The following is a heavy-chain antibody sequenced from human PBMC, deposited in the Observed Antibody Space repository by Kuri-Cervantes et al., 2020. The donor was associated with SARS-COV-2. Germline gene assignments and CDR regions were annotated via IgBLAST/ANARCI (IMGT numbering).Heavy chain of an antibody. V-gene: IGHV3-21*01. Sequence: LSLTCAASGFTVSSYSMNWVRQAPGKGLEWVSSISSSSYIYYADSVKGRFTISRDNAKNSLYLQMNSLRAEDTAVYYCARARTIAAHPENWLDPWGQGTLVTVSS. D-gene: IGHD6-6*01. CDR3: ARARTIAAHPENWLDP. CDR2: ISSSSYI. J-gene: IGHJ5*02. CDR1: GFTVSSYS.